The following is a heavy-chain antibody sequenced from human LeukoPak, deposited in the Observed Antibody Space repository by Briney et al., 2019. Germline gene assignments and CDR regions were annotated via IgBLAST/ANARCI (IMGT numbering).Heavy chain of an antibody. D-gene: IGHD3-16*01. CDR3: ANRGRMAVGSYYFDY. CDR2: LSSNGGTS. J-gene: IGHJ4*02. V-gene: IGHV3-23*01. Sequence: GGSLRLSCAASGFTFDDYGMSWVRQAPGKGLEWVSTLSSNGGTSYYADSVKGRFTISRDNAKNTLYLQMNSLRAEDTAIYYCANRGRMAVGSYYFDYWGQGTLVTVSS. CDR1: GFTFDDYG.